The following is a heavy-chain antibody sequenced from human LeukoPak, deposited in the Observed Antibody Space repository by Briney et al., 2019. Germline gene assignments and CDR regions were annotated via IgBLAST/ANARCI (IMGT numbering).Heavy chain of an antibody. D-gene: IGHD5-18*01. CDR1: GFTFDDYA. J-gene: IGHJ4*02. CDR2: ISWNSGSI. Sequence: GGSQRLSCAASGFTFDDYAMHWVRQAPGKGLEWFSGISWNSGSIGYADSVKGRFTISRDNAKHSLYLQMNSLRAEDTALYYCAKDVGYSYGYGRIDYWGQGTLVTVSS. V-gene: IGHV3-9*01. CDR3: AKDVGYSYGYGRIDY.